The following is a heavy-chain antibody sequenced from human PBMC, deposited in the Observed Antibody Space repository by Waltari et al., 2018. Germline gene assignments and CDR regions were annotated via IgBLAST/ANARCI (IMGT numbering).Heavy chain of an antibody. D-gene: IGHD6-13*01. CDR3: AREAYSSSWYGERNFYYYYDMDV. V-gene: IGHV1-69*12. Sequence: QVQLVQSGAEVKKPGSSVKVSCKASGGTFSSYAISWVRQAPGQGLEWMGGIIPIVGTANYAQKFQGRVTITADESTSTAYMELSSLRSEDTAVYYWAREAYSSSWYGERNFYYYYDMDVWGQGTTVTVSS. CDR1: GGTFSSYA. J-gene: IGHJ6*02. CDR2: IIPIVGTA.